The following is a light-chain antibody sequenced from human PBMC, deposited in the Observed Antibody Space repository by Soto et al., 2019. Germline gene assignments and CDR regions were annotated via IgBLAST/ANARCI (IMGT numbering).Light chain of an antibody. CDR2: EVS. CDR3: SSFRSTNSWV. J-gene: IGLJ3*02. Sequence: QSALTQPASVSGSPGQSITISCTGTSSDVGGYNYVSWYQQHLGKAPKLMIYEVSDRPSGVSNRFSGSKSGNTASLTISGLQAEDEAAYYCSSFRSTNSWVFGGGTKLTVL. V-gene: IGLV2-14*01. CDR1: SSDVGGYNY.